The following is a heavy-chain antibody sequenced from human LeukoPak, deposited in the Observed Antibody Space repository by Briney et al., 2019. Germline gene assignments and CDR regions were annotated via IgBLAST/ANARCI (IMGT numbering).Heavy chain of an antibody. CDR3: ARDLDPYDSSGPIGY. CDR1: GFTFSSYA. V-gene: IGHV3-7*01. CDR2: IKQDGSEK. Sequence: PGGSLRLSCAASGFTFSSYAMSWVRQAPGKGLEWVANIKQDGSEKYYVDSVKGRFTISRDNAKNSLYLQMNSLRAEDTAVYYCARDLDPYDSSGPIGYWGQGTLVTVSS. D-gene: IGHD3-22*01. J-gene: IGHJ4*02.